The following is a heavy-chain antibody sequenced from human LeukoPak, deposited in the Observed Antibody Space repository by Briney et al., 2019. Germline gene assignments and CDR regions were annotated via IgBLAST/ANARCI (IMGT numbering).Heavy chain of an antibody. Sequence: PSETLSLTCTVSGGSISSYYWSWIRQPPGKGLEWIGYIYYSGSTNYNPSLKSRVTISVDTSKNQFSLKLSSVTAADTAVYYCARDRSNAYYYDSSGYFQRGFDYWGQGTLVTVSS. D-gene: IGHD3-22*01. CDR2: IYYSGST. CDR1: GGSISSYY. V-gene: IGHV4-59*01. J-gene: IGHJ4*02. CDR3: ARDRSNAYYYDSSGYFQRGFDY.